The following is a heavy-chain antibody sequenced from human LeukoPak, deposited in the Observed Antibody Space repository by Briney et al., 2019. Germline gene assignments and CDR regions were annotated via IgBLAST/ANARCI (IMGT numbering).Heavy chain of an antibody. J-gene: IGHJ4*02. CDR2: IKSKTDGGTT. CDR1: GLTFRNAW. V-gene: IGHV3-15*01. CDR3: TTSEGPFDY. Sequence: GGSLRLPCPASGLTFRNAWMIWVRQAPGKGLEWVGRIKSKTDGGTTDYAAPVKGRFTISRDDSKNTLYLQMNSLKTEDTAVYYCTTSEGPFDYWGQGTLVTVSS.